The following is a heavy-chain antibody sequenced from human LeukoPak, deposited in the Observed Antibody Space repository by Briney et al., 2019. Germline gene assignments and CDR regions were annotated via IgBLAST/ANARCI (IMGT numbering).Heavy chain of an antibody. J-gene: IGHJ4*02. CDR1: GFTSSDYY. D-gene: IGHD3-22*01. CDR2: ISSSGSTI. V-gene: IGHV3-11*01. Sequence: PGGSLRLSCAASGFTSSDYYMSWIRQAPGKGLEWVSYISSSGSTIYYADSVKGRFTISRDNAKNSLYLQMNSLRAEDTAVYYCARDRYYDSSGYIGYWGQGTLVTVSS. CDR3: ARDRYYDSSGYIGY.